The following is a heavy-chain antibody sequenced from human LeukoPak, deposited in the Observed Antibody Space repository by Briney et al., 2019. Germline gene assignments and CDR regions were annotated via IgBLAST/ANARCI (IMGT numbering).Heavy chain of an antibody. J-gene: IGHJ4*02. CDR1: GGSISSYY. CDR2: IYYSGST. Sequence: SETLSLTCTVSGGSISSYYWSWIRQPPGKGLEWIGYIYYSGSTNYNPSLKSRVTISVDTSKNQFPLKLSSVTAADTAVYYCARGPRNYYDSSGYRWGQGTLVTVSS. D-gene: IGHD3-22*01. V-gene: IGHV4-59*01. CDR3: ARGPRNYYDSSGYR.